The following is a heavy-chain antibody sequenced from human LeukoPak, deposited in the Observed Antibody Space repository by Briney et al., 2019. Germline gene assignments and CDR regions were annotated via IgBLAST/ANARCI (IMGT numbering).Heavy chain of an antibody. D-gene: IGHD1-26*01. Sequence: PSETLSLTCTVSGDSIDSNSYYWSWIRQSAGKGLEWIGRIYTRGSARYHPSLGSRVTMSVDTSKNQFSLELTSVTAADTGVYYCVAGAVGPPERISWGQGSLVTVSS. V-gene: IGHV4-61*02. CDR3: VAGAVGPPERIS. J-gene: IGHJ4*02. CDR1: GDSIDSNSYY. CDR2: IYTRGSA.